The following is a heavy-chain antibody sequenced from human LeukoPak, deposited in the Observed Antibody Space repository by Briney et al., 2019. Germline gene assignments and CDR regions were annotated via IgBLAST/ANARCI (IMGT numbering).Heavy chain of an antibody. CDR3: ARGGLGYSSSWDYYYDMDV. V-gene: IGHV1-2*02. CDR1: GYTFTGYY. D-gene: IGHD6-13*01. CDR2: INPNSGGT. J-gene: IGHJ6*03. Sequence: ASVKVSCKASGYTFTGYYMHWVRQAPGQGLEWMGWINPNSGGTNYAQRFQGRVTMTRDTSISTVYMELSRLRSDDTAVYYCARGGLGYSSSWDYYYDMDVWGKGTTVTVSS.